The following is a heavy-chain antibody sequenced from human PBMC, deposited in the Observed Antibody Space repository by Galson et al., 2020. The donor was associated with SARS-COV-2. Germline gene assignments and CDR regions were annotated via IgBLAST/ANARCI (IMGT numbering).Heavy chain of an antibody. CDR3: ARDWGDGYNQLDS. CDR2: IYASGRI. D-gene: IGHD5-12*01. CDR1: GGSISSGSYY. J-gene: IGHJ4*02. V-gene: IGHV4-61*02. Sequence: SETLSLTCTVSGGSISSGSYYWSWIRRPAGKGLEWIGRIYASGRINYNPSLESRVTISVDTSKNQFSLKLSSVTAADAAVYYCARDWGDGYNQLDSWGQGTLVTVSS.